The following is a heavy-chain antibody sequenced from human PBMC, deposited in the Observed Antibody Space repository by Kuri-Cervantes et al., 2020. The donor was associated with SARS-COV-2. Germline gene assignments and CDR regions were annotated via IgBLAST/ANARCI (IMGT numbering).Heavy chain of an antibody. Sequence: GVSRKIPCVTSGFNFNSFWMSWDRQAPGKGLEWVANIKQDGNERHSVDSVEGRFTISRDNTKNSIYLQMNSLRADDTAVYYCVKENSGRAPLMDVWGQGTTVTVSS. CDR2: IKQDGNER. J-gene: IGHJ6*02. V-gene: IGHV3-7*03. CDR3: VKENSGRAPLMDV. D-gene: IGHD1-26*01. CDR1: GFNFNSFW.